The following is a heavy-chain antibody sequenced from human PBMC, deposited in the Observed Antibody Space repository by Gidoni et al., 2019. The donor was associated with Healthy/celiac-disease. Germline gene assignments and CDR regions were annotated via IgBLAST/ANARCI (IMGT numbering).Heavy chain of an antibody. CDR1: GYRFTSYW. CDR2: ISPGDSDT. Sequence: EVQLVQSGAEVTKPGASLTLSWKGYGYRFTSYWSGWVRQMPGKGLEWMGVISPGDSDTRYSPSFQGQVTIAADKSISTAYLQWSSLKASDTAMYYCASGPNWDAYYFDYWGQGTLVTVSS. CDR3: ASGPNWDAYYFDY. V-gene: IGHV5-51*01. J-gene: IGHJ4*02. D-gene: IGHD1-1*01.